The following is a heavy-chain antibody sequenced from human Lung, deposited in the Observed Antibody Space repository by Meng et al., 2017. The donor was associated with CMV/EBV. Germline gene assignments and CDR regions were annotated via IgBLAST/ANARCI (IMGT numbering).Heavy chain of an antibody. Sequence: GESLKISCAASGLTFSSDAMYWVRQAPGKGPEWVAVISYDGSKKDYADAVKGRFTITRDISQKTLFLQMESLRAEDTAVYYCARCLSDYHIFTGRVNYYGMDVWGQGXTVTVSS. CDR3: ARCLSDYHIFTGRVNYYGMDV. D-gene: IGHD3-9*01. J-gene: IGHJ6*02. CDR1: GLTFSSDA. V-gene: IGHV3-30-3*01. CDR2: ISYDGSKK.